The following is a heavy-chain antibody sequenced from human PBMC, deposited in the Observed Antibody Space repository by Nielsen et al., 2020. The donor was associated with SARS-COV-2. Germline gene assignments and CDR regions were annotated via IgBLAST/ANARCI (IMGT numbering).Heavy chain of an antibody. J-gene: IGHJ6*02. CDR2: ISSSSSYI. D-gene: IGHD6-19*01. CDR3: ARDSQYSSGWYSYYYYGMDV. V-gene: IGHV3-21*01. CDR1: GFTFSSYS. Sequence: GGSLRLSCAASGFTFSSYSMNWVRQAPGKGLEWVSSISSSSSYIYYADSVKGRFTISRDNAKNSLYLQMNSLRAEDTAVYYCARDSQYSSGWYSYYYYGMDVWGQGTTVTVSS.